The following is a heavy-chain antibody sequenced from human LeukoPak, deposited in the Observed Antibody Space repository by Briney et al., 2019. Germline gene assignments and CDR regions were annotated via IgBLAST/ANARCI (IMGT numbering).Heavy chain of an antibody. V-gene: IGHV4-34*01. CDR1: GGSFSDYY. CDR2: INHLGNT. CDR3: ARGQRSDAGWGLYYYYYYIDV. J-gene: IGHJ6*03. D-gene: IGHD3-10*01. Sequence: TSETLSLTCAVYGGSFSDYYWSWIRQPPEKGLEYIGEINHLGNTNYNPSLKSRVTISVDTSKNQFSLKLTSATAADTAVYYCARGQRSDAGWGLYYYYYYIDVWGKGTTVTVSS.